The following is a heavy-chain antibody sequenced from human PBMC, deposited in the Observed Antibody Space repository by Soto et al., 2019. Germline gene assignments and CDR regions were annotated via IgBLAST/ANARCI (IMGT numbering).Heavy chain of an antibody. CDR1: GFSLPTSGVG. CDR2: IYWDDDK. V-gene: IGHV2-5*02. CDR3: VHRRGADIFDP. Sequence: QITLKESGPTLVRPTQTLTLTCTFSGFSLPTSGVGVGWIRQPPGKALEWLGIIYWDDDKRYSPSLTSRLTITKHTSKNQVVLTMTNMDPVDTATYYCVHRRGADIFDPWGQGTLVTVSS. J-gene: IGHJ5*02. D-gene: IGHD1-26*01.